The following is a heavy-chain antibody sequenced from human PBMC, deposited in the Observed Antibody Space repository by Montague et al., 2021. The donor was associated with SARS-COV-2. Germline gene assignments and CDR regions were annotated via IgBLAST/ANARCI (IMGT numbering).Heavy chain of an antibody. J-gene: IGHJ2*01. Sequence: SLRLSCAASGFTVSGNYMSWVRQAPGKGLECVSVFYSGGTTYYADSVKGRFTISRHNSKNTLYLQMNSLRAEDTAVYYCARVPFYDSSGYLEDYWYFDLWGRGTLVTVS. V-gene: IGHV3-53*04. CDR1: GFTVSGNY. CDR2: FYSGGTT. CDR3: ARVPFYDSSGYLEDYWYFDL. D-gene: IGHD3-22*01.